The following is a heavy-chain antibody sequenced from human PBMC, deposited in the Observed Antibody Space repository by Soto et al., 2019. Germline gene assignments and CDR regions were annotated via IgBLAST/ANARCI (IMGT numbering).Heavy chain of an antibody. V-gene: IGHV1-8*01. CDR1: GYTFTSYD. J-gene: IGHJ6*03. Sequence: GASVKVSCKASGYTFTSYDINWVRQATGQRLEWMGWMNPNSGNTGYAQKFQGRVTMTRNTSISTAYMELSSLRSEDTAVYYCARGAPLVVPAARSHYYYMDVWGKGTTVTVSS. D-gene: IGHD2-2*01. CDR2: MNPNSGNT. CDR3: ARGAPLVVPAARSHYYYMDV.